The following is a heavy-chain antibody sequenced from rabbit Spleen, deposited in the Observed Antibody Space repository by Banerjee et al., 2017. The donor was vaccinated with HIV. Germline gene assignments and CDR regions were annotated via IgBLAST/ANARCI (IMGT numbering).Heavy chain of an antibody. CDR1: GFSFSSSYY. CDR3: AREVTGTQYFNL. Sequence: QSLEESGGGLVQPEGSLTLTCTASGFSFSSSYYISWVRQAPGKGLEWIACIDGGSSGSTYYASWAKGRFTISKTSSTTVTLQMTSLTAADTATYFCAREVTGTQYFNLWGPGTLVTVS. J-gene: IGHJ4*01. V-gene: IGHV1S40*01. D-gene: IGHD4-1*01. CDR2: IDGGSSGST.